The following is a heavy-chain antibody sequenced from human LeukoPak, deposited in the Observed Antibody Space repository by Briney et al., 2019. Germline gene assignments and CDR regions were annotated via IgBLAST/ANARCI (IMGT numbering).Heavy chain of an antibody. Sequence: PSETLSLTCTVSGYSISTGYYWDWIRQPPGKGLEWIGTFYHGGSTYYNPSLKSRVTISVDTSKNQFSPNLTSVTAADTAVYYCARGLRAGWFDPWGQGTLVTVSS. CDR2: FYHGGST. V-gene: IGHV4-38-2*02. J-gene: IGHJ5*02. CDR1: GYSISTGYY. CDR3: ARGLRAGWFDP. D-gene: IGHD2-15*01.